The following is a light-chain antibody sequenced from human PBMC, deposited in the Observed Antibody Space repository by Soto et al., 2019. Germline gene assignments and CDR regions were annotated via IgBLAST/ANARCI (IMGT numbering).Light chain of an antibody. V-gene: IGKV3-20*01. J-gene: IGKJ2*01. CDR1: QSVGSY. CDR2: GVS. CDR3: QQYDSSPRT. Sequence: EIVLTQSPGTLSLSPGERATLSCRASQSVGSYLTWYQQKPGQAPRLLIYGVSSRATGIPDRFSGSGSGTDFTLTITRLEPGDFAVYYCQQYDSSPRTFGQGTKLEIK.